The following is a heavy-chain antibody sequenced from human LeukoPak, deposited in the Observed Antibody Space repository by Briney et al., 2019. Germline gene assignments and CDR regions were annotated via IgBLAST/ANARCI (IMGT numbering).Heavy chain of an antibody. J-gene: IGHJ5*02. D-gene: IGHD3-22*01. CDR1: GYTFTDYG. CDR2: MNPNSGDT. Sequence: GASVKVSCKASGYTFTDYGINWVRQAPGQGLDWMGWMNPNSGDTGYAQKFQGRVTMTRNTSISTAYMELSSLRSEDTAVYYCARVPSTMIVNPWGQGTLVTVSS. CDR3: ARVPSTMIVNP. V-gene: IGHV1-8*02.